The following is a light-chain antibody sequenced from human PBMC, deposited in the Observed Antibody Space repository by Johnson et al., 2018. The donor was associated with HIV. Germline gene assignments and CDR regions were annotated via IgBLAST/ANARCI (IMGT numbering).Light chain of an antibody. CDR2: ENN. J-gene: IGLJ1*01. CDR3: GTWDSSLGV. CDR1: SSNIGSNS. Sequence: QSVLTQAPSVSAAPGQKVTISCSGRSSNIGSNSVSWYQQLPGTAPKLLIYENNKRPSGIPDRFSGSKSGTSATLGITGLQTGDEADYYCGTWDSSLGVFGTGTKVTVL. V-gene: IGLV1-51*02.